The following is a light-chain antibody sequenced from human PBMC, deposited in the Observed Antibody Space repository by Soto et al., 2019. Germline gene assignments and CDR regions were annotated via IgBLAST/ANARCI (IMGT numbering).Light chain of an antibody. J-gene: IGKJ4*01. CDR1: QSVTTQ. CDR3: QKYNNWLT. Sequence: EVVLTQSPGTLSLSPGERATLSCRASQSVTTQLAWYQQKPGQAPRLIIHGASSRATGIPARFSGSGSGTEFTLNISSLQSEDFAVYYCQKYNNWLTFGGGTKVDIK. V-gene: IGKV3-15*01. CDR2: GAS.